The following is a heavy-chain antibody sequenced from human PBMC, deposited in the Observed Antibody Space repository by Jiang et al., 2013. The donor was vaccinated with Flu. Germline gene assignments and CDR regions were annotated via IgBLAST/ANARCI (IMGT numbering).Heavy chain of an antibody. V-gene: IGHV4-39*02. CDR1: GGSISSSSYY. CDR3: ARDWAIVATIGPYFDY. D-gene: IGHD5-12*01. Sequence: PGLVKPSETLSLTCTVSGGSISSSSYYWGWFRQPPGKGLEWIGTIYYSGSTYYNPSLESRVTMSVDTSKNQFSLKVSSVTAADTAVYFCARDWAIVATIGPYFDYWGQGTLVTVSS. J-gene: IGHJ4*02. CDR2: IYYSGST.